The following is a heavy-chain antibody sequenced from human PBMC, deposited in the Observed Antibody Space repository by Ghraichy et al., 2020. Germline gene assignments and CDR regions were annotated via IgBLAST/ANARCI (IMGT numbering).Heavy chain of an antibody. CDR1: GFTFSNYA. CDR3: AKWATYCSSISCYVDY. D-gene: IGHD2-2*01. Sequence: GGSLRLSCAASGFTFSNYALSWVRQAPGKGLEWVSGISAGSSSTYYADFVKGRFTISRDNSKNTLYLQMNSLRAEDTAVYYCAKWATYCSSISCYVDYWGQGTLVTVSS. CDR2: ISAGSSST. V-gene: IGHV3-23*01. J-gene: IGHJ4*02.